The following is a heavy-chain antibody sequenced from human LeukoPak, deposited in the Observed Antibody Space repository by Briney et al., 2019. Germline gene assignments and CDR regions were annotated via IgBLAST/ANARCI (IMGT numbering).Heavy chain of an antibody. CDR3: AKAWSSWFFDY. J-gene: IGHJ4*02. D-gene: IGHD6-13*01. CDR2: ISGSGGFT. CDR1: GFTFSSYA. Sequence: GGSLRLSCAASGFTFSSYAMGWVRQAPGKGLEWVSAISGSGGFTYYADSVKGRFTISRDASKNTLYLQMNSLRADDTAVYYCAKAWSSWFFDYWGQGTLVTVSS. V-gene: IGHV3-23*01.